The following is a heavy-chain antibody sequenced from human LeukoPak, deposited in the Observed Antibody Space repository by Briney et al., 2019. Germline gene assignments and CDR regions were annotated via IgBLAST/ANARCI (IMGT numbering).Heavy chain of an antibody. CDR2: ISYSGTGYISYSGTT. Sequence: SETLSLTCTVSGGSISSSNYYWGWIRQPSGKGLDWIGSISYSGTGYISYSGTTYYNPSLRSRVTISLDTSKNQFSLKLSSVTAADTAVYYCARRGKNDSWIEYWGQGTLVTVSS. CDR3: ARRGKNDSWIEY. J-gene: IGHJ4*02. CDR1: GGSISSSNYY. D-gene: IGHD3-3*01. V-gene: IGHV4-39*01.